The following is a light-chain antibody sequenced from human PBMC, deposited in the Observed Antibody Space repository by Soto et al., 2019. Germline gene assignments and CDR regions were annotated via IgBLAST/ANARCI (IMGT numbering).Light chain of an antibody. CDR1: SSNIGNNA. CDR3: ASWDDSLNAYL. CDR2: YDN. Sequence: QSVLTQPPSVSEAPRQRVTISCSGSSSNIGNNAVNWYRQLPGQAPKIVIYYDNLLTSGVSDRFSGSKSGISASLAISDLQSDDEADYYCASWDDSLNAYLLGPRTKVTVL. V-gene: IGLV1-36*01. J-gene: IGLJ1*01.